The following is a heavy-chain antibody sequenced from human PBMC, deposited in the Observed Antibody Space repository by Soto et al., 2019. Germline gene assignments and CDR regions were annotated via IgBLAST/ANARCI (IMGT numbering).Heavy chain of an antibody. V-gene: IGHV3-30*18. Sequence: GGSLRLSCVASGFTFSSYGMHWVRQAPGKGLEWMALISYDGNNKYYADSVKGRFTISRDNIKNMLYLQMNSLRAVDTAVYYCAKTGSGWYFDYWGQGTLVTVSS. J-gene: IGHJ4*02. CDR1: GFTFSSYG. D-gene: IGHD6-19*01. CDR2: ISYDGNNK. CDR3: AKTGSGWYFDY.